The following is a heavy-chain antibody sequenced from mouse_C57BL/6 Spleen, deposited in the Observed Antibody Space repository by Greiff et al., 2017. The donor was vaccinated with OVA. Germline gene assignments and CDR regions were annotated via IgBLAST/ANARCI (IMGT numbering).Heavy chain of an antibody. CDR3: ARGDYDRGYYAMDY. D-gene: IGHD2-4*01. J-gene: IGHJ4*01. CDR2: FHPYNDDT. V-gene: IGHV1-47*01. Sequence: LVESGAELVKPGASVKMSCKASGYTFTTYPIEWMKQNHGKSLEWIGNFHPYNDDTKYNEKFKGKATLTVEKSSSTVYLELSRLTSDDSAVYYCARGDYDRGYYAMDYWGQGTSVTVSS. CDR1: GYTFTTYP.